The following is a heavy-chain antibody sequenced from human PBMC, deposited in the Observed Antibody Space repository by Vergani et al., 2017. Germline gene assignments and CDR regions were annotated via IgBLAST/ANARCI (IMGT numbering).Heavy chain of an antibody. D-gene: IGHD1-1*01. CDR3: AKEFCGTGNCYGWNHLEV. Sequence: VESGGGLVQPGGSLRLSCTVSGFTFSSNDFHWVRQTAGKGLEWVSPIGVDGDRYYSDSVKGRFTISRDNGQSYLYLDMDNLRVEDTAVYFCAKEFCGTGNCYGWNHLEVWG. CDR1: GFTFSSND. J-gene: IGHJ6*02. CDR2: IGVDGDR. V-gene: IGHV3-13*01.